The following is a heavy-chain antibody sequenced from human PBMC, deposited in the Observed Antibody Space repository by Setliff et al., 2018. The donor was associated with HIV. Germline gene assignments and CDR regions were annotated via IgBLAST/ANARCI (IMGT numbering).Heavy chain of an antibody. J-gene: IGHJ6*03. D-gene: IGHD3-9*01. V-gene: IGHV3-30*04. CDR2: ISYDGSNK. CDR3: AREGRVNDIFTGGYMDV. CDR1: GFTFSHYA. Sequence: GGSLRLSCAASGFTFSHYAIHWVRQAPGKGLEWVAIISYDGSNKYYADSVKGRFTISRDNSKNTLYLQMNSLRAEDTAVYYCAREGRVNDIFTGGYMDVWGKGTTVTVSS.